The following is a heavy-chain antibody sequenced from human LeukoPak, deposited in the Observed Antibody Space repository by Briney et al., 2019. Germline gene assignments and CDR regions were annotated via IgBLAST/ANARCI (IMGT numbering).Heavy chain of an antibody. Sequence: GGSLRLSCAASGFTFSDYYMSWIRQAPGEGLEWVSYISSSSGYTNYADSVKGRFTISRDNAMNSLYLQMNSLRAEETAVYYCAIAYYYGGNPRYFDYWGQGTLVTVSS. V-gene: IGHV3-11*05. CDR3: AIAYYYGGNPRYFDY. J-gene: IGHJ4*02. CDR1: GFTFSDYY. CDR2: ISSSSGYT. D-gene: IGHD4-23*01.